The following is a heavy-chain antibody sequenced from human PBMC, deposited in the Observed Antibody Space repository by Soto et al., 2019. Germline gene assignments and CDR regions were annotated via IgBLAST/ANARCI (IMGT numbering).Heavy chain of an antibody. CDR3: ASPDTATDYYYGMDV. J-gene: IGHJ6*02. D-gene: IGHD5-18*01. V-gene: IGHV1-8*01. Sequence: ASVKVSCKASGDTFTTYDINWVRQATGHGLEWMGWINPNSGNIGYAQRFQGRVTMTRDTAIRTAYMELSSLRSEDTAVYYCASPDTATDYYYGMDVWGQGTTVTVSS. CDR1: GDTFTTYD. CDR2: INPNSGNI.